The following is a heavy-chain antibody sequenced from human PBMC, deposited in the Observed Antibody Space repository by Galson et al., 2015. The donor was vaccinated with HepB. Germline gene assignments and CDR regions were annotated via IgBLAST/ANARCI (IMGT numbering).Heavy chain of an antibody. CDR3: ARCAGVGATDDY. D-gene: IGHD1-26*01. V-gene: IGHV4-34*01. CDR2: INHSGST. J-gene: IGHJ4*02. CDR1: GGSFSGYY. Sequence: SETLSLTCAVYGGSFSGYYWSWIRQPPGKGLEWIGEINHSGSTNYNPSLKSRVTISVDTSKNQFSLKLSSVTAADTAVYYCARCAGVGATDDYWGQGTLVTVSS.